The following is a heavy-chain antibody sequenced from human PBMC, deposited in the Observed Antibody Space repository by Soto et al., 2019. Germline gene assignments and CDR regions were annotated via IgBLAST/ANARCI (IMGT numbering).Heavy chain of an antibody. D-gene: IGHD2-15*01. CDR3: GSPRSGPSPDVGH. CDR1: VLSVDTTYC. J-gene: IGHJ4*01. CDR2: INPNSGDT. V-gene: IGHV1-2*02. Sequence: GASVKVSCKASVLSVDTTYCIHWVRRAPGQGLEWMGSINPNSGDTNYAQNFQGRVTMTRDTSISAAYMEVSSLTSDDTAVYYCGSPRSGPSPDVGHWGHGTVVTVSS.